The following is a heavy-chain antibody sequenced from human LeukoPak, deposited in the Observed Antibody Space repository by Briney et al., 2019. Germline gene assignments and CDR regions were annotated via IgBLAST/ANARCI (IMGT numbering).Heavy chain of an antibody. V-gene: IGHV1-2*02. Sequence: ASVKVSCKASGYTXTGYYMHGVRQAPGQGLEWMGWINPNSGGTNYAQKFQDRVTKTRDTSISTAYVELTWLRSDDTAVYYCARGGYYDSSGYRLLDYWGQGTLVTVSS. D-gene: IGHD3-22*01. CDR3: ARGGYYDSSGYRLLDY. J-gene: IGHJ4*02. CDR1: GYTXTGYY. CDR2: INPNSGGT.